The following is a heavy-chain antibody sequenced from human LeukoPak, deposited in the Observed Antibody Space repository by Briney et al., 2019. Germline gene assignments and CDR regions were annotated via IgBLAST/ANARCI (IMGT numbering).Heavy chain of an antibody. J-gene: IGHJ4*02. Sequence: GGSLRLSCTASKFTFSNYGMQWVRQAPGKGLEWVAVISSDGGTKYYADSVKGRFTLSRDNSRNTLDLQMNSLRAEDTAVYYCAKDGEAAAFDDWGQGTLVTVSS. CDR2: ISSDGGTK. D-gene: IGHD6-13*01. V-gene: IGHV3-30*18. CDR1: KFTFSNYG. CDR3: AKDGEAAAFDD.